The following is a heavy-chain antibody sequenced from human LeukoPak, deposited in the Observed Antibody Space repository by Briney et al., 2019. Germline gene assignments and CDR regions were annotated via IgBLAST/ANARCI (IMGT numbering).Heavy chain of an antibody. CDR3: ARQGSGTQAWFDP. V-gene: IGHV4-39*07. J-gene: IGHJ5*02. CDR2: IYYSGST. D-gene: IGHD3-10*01. Sequence: SETLSLTCTVSGGSISSSSYYWGWIRQTPGKGLEWIGSIYYSGSTYYNPSLKSRVTISVDTSKNQFSLNLSSVTAADTAVYYCARQGSGTQAWFDPWGQGTLVTVSS. CDR1: GGSISSSSYY.